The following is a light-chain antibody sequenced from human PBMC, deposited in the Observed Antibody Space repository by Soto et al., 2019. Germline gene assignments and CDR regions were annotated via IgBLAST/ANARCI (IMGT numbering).Light chain of an antibody. J-gene: IGLJ1*01. CDR2: GNN. CDR3: QSFDSSLSALYV. V-gene: IGLV1-40*01. Sequence: QSVLTQPPSVSGAPGQRVTISCIGATSDVHWYQHLPGTAPQLLIYGNNNRPSGVPDRCSGSKSGTSASLAITGLQAEDDADYYCQSFDSSLSALYVFGTGTKLTVL. CDR1: GATSD.